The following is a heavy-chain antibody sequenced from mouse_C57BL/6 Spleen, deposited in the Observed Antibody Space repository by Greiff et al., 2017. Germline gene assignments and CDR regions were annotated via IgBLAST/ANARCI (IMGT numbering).Heavy chain of an antibody. CDR3: ARDAHYYGSSYWFAY. Sequence: EVQGVESGGGLVKPGGSLKLSCAASGFTFSSYAMSWVRQTPEKRLEWVATISDGGSYTYYPDNVKGRFTISRDNAKNNLYLQMSHLKSEDTAMYYCARDAHYYGSSYWFAYWGQGTLVTVSA. CDR1: GFTFSSYA. CDR2: ISDGGSYT. V-gene: IGHV5-4*01. D-gene: IGHD1-1*01. J-gene: IGHJ3*01.